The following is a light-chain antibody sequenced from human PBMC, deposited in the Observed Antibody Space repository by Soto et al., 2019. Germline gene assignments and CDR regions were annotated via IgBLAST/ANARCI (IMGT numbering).Light chain of an antibody. CDR3: QTFDSSLTISWV. J-gene: IGLJ3*02. Sequence: QSVLTQPPSVSGAPGQRVTISCTGSSSNIGRGYDVHWYHQFPGSAPRLLLSGDSNRPSGVPDRFSGSRSGTSASLAITGLQAEDEADYYCQTFDSSLTISWVFGGGTKLTVL. CDR2: GDS. CDR1: SSNIGRGYD. V-gene: IGLV1-40*01.